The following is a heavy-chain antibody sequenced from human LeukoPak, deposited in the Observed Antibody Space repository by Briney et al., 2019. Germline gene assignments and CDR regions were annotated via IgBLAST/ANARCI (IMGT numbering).Heavy chain of an antibody. CDR2: IGSGGSPT. CDR1: GFTFSSHS. Sequence: SGGSLRLSCEASGFTFSSHSMIWVRQAPGKRLEWVSYIGSGGSPTHYAASVKGRFTISRDNVKNSLYLQMHSLTVEDTAVYYCAKAGTYGGYKVFDNWGQGTPVTVSS. J-gene: IGHJ5*02. CDR3: AKAGTYGGYKVFDN. D-gene: IGHD5-12*01. V-gene: IGHV3-48*01.